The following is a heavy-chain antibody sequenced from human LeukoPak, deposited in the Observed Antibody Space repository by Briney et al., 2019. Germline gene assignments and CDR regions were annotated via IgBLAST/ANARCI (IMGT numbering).Heavy chain of an antibody. CDR2: INHSGST. V-gene: IGHV4-34*01. CDR3: ARGYCSSTSCYSLGYFQH. D-gene: IGHD2-2*01. Sequence: SETLSLTCAVYGGSFSGYYWSWIRQPPGKGLECIGEINHSGSTNYNPSLKSRVTISVDTSKNQFSLKLSSVTAADTAVYYCARGYCSSTSCYSLGYFQHWGQGTLVTVSS. CDR1: GGSFSGYY. J-gene: IGHJ1*01.